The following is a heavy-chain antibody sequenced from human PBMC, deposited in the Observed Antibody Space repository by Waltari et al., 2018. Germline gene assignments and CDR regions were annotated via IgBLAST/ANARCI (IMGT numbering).Heavy chain of an antibody. Sequence: EVQLVESGGGLIQPGGSLRLSCASYGFTVSSSYMTWVRQAPGKGLEWVSVIYSGGSTYYADSVKGRFTISRDNSNNTLFLQMNSLRAEDTAVYYCARGRSGSYCFDYWGQGTLVTVSS. CDR2: IYSGGST. J-gene: IGHJ4*02. CDR1: GFTVSSSY. CDR3: ARGRSGSYCFDY. D-gene: IGHD1-26*01. V-gene: IGHV3-53*01.